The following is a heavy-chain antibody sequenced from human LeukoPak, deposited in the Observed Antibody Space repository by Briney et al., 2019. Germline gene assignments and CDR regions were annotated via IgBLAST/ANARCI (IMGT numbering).Heavy chain of an antibody. D-gene: IGHD2-2*01. CDR3: ARGARYCSSTSCYPYNWFDP. J-gene: IGHJ5*02. V-gene: IGHV4-34*01. Sequence: PSETLSLTCTVSGGSISSYYWSWIRQPPGKGLEWIGEINHSGSTNYNPSLKSRVTISVDTSKNQFSLKLSSVTAADTAVYYCARGARYCSSTSCYPYNWFDPWGQGTLVTVSS. CDR2: INHSGST. CDR1: GGSISSYY.